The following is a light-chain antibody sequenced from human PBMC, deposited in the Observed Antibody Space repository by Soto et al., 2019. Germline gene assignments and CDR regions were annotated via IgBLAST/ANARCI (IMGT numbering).Light chain of an antibody. CDR1: QSVSSN. J-gene: IGKJ1*01. CDR2: GAS. CDR3: QRYNNWPARAWS. V-gene: IGKV3-15*01. Sequence: EIVMTQSPATLSVSPGERATLSCRASQSVSSNLAWYQQKPGQAPRLLIYGASTMATGIPARFSDSESGTELHITSSSLQSEDFEVYSCQRYNNWPARAWSFGRGTKVEIK.